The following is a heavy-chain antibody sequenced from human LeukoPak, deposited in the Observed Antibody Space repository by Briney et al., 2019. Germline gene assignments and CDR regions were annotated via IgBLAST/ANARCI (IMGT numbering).Heavy chain of an antibody. CDR3: AKDKTTVTPRGLDI. CDR1: AFPFSTYV. D-gene: IGHD4-17*01. J-gene: IGHJ3*02. CDR2: ISGDGART. Sequence: PGGSLRLSCAASAFPFSTYVMSWVRQAPGGGLEWISSISGDGARTYYTNSVKGRFTIFRDNPKNTLFLQVNSLRVEDTAVYYCAKDKTTVTPRGLDIWGQGTMVTVSS. V-gene: IGHV3-23*01.